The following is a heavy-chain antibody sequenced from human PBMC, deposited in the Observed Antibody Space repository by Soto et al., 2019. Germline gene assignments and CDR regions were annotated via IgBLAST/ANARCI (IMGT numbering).Heavy chain of an antibody. D-gene: IGHD6-13*01. CDR2: IKSKTDGGTT. CDR3: TTDGGIAAAGTINYYYYYYMDV. Sequence: GGSLRLSCAASGFTFSNAWMSWVRQAPGKGLEWVGRIKSKTDGGTTDYAAPVKGRFTISRDDSKNTLYLQMNSLKTEDTAVYYCTTDGGIAAAGTINYYYYYYMDVWGKGTTVTVSS. J-gene: IGHJ6*03. V-gene: IGHV3-15*01. CDR1: GFTFSNAW.